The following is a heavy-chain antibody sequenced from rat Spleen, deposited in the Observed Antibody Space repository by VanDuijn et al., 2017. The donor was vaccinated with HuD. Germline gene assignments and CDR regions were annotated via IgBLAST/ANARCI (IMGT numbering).Heavy chain of an antibody. Sequence: EVQLVESGGGLVQPGSSLKLSCVASGFTFSNYGMHWIRQAPTKVLEWVASISPTGAITHNLDSVKGRFTISRDNAKSTLYLQMDSLRSEDTATYYCATDGYYDGTYYSVYIMDAWGQGASVTVSS. CDR2: ISPTGAIT. CDR1: GFTFSNYG. D-gene: IGHD1-12*02. J-gene: IGHJ4*01. CDR3: ATDGYYDGTYYSVYIMDA. V-gene: IGHV5-19*01.